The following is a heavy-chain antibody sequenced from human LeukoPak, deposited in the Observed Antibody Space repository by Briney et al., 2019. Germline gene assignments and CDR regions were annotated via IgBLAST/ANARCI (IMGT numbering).Heavy chain of an antibody. CDR3: AQIAGPFDY. CDR1: GGSLRGYY. D-gene: IGHD6-13*01. V-gene: IGHV4-34*01. CDR2: INHSGST. Sequence: SATLSLNCAVYGGSLRGYYWSWIRQPPGKGLEWIGEINHSGSTNYNPSLKSRVTISVDTSKNQFSLKLSSVTAADTAVYYCAQIAGPFDYWGQGTLVTVSS. J-gene: IGHJ4*02.